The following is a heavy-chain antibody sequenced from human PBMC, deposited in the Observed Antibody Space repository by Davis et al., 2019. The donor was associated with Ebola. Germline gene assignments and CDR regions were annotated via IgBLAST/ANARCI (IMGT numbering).Heavy chain of an antibody. CDR2: LGLSADT. CDR1: GFVFSSYV. Sequence: GGSLRLSCAASGFVFSSYVMSWVRRAPGKGLEWVSTLGLSADTYYADSVKGRFTISRDNSKNTLYLQMNGLRVEDTAIYYCAKDTSSVWFDVWGQGTMVTVSS. D-gene: IGHD6-19*01. J-gene: IGHJ3*01. CDR3: AKDTSSVWFDV. V-gene: IGHV3-23*01.